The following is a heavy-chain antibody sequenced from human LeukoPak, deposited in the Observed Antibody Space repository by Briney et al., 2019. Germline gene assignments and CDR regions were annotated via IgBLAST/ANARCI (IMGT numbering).Heavy chain of an antibody. CDR3: ARPYSSSWYVFDY. Sequence: SETLSLTCAVYGGSFSGYYWSWIRQPPGKGLEWIGSIYHSGSTYYNPSLKSRVTISVDTSKNQFSLKLSSVTAADTAVYYCARPYSSSWYVFDYWGQGTLVTVSS. V-gene: IGHV4-34*01. CDR2: IYHSGST. D-gene: IGHD6-13*01. J-gene: IGHJ4*02. CDR1: GGSFSGYY.